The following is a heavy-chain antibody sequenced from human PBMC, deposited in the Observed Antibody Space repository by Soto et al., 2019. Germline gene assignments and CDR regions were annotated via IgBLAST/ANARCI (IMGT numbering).Heavy chain of an antibody. V-gene: IGHV4-34*01. J-gene: IGHJ6*03. Sequence: SETLSLTCTVSGGSISSYYWSWIRQPPGKGLEWIGEINHSGSTNYNPSLKSRVTISVDTSKNQFSLKLSSVTAADTAVYYCARGNLGYCSSTSCFQRGYYYYYMDVWGKGTTVTVSS. D-gene: IGHD2-2*01. CDR3: ARGNLGYCSSTSCFQRGYYYYYMDV. CDR2: INHSGST. CDR1: GGSISSYY.